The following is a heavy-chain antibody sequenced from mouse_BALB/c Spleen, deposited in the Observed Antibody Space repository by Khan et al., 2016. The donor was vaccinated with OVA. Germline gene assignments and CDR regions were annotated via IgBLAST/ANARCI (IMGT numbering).Heavy chain of an antibody. CDR3: ARVYGGDFDY. V-gene: IGHV3-2*02. CDR2: ISYSGNT. CDR1: GYSITSDYA. D-gene: IGHD1-1*01. J-gene: IGHJ2*01. Sequence: EVQLQESGPGLVKPSQSLYLTCTVTGYSITSDYAWNWLRQFPGNKLEWMGFISYSGNTNYNPSLKSRISITRDTSKNQFFLQLNSGTTEDTATYYCARVYGGDFDYWGQGTTLTVSS.